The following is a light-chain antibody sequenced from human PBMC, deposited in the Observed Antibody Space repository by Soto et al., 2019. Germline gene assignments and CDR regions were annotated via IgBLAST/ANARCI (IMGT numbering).Light chain of an antibody. V-gene: IGKV1-5*03. CDR3: QQYNTYAPYT. CDR1: QGVTTR. J-gene: IGKJ2*01. CDR2: EAS. Sequence: DIQMTQSPSTLSASVGDRVTITCRASQGVTTRLAWYQQKPGIAPKVLVYEASSLQIGVPSRFRGSGSGTEFTPTIDSLQPDDLATYYCQQYNTYAPYTFGQRTRLEIK.